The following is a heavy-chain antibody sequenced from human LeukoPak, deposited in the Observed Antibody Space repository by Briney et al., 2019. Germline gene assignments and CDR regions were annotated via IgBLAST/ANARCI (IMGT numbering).Heavy chain of an antibody. CDR2: IIPIFGIA. J-gene: IGHJ4*02. CDR3: ARAERYDILTGYYRDY. CDR1: GGTFSSYA. Sequence: GASVKVSCKASGGTFSSYAISWVRQAPGQGLEWMGRIIPIFGIANYAQKFQGRVTITADKSTSTAYMELNSLRAEDTAVYYCARAERYDILTGYYRDYWGQGTLVTVSS. V-gene: IGHV1-69*04. D-gene: IGHD3-9*01.